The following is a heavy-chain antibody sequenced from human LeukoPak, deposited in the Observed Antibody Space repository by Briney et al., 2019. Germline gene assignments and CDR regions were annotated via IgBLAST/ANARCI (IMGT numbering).Heavy chain of an antibody. D-gene: IGHD5-18*01. CDR1: GYSIRSGYY. V-gene: IGHV4-38-2*02. Sequence: SETLSLTCTVSGYSIRSGYYWVWIRQPPGKGLEWIGSIYHSGTTYSGSTYYNPSLKSRVTISLDTSKNQFSLKVGSMTAADTAVYYCARAGGYGLIDYWGQGTMVTVSS. J-gene: IGHJ4*02. CDR2: IYHSGTTYSGST. CDR3: ARAGGYGLIDY.